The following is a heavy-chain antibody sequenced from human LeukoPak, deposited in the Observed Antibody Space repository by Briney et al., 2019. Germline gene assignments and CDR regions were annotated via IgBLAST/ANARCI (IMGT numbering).Heavy chain of an antibody. D-gene: IGHD1-26*01. V-gene: IGHV3-23*01. CDR2: ISGSGGST. Sequence: PGGSLRLSCAASGFTSSSYAMSWVCQAPGKGLEWVSGISGSGGSTYYADSVKGRFTISRDNSKNTLYLQMNSLRAEDTAIYYCAKGSRSSGTYYYFDYWGQGTLVTVSS. J-gene: IGHJ4*02. CDR3: AKGSRSSGTYYYFDY. CDR1: GFTSSSYA.